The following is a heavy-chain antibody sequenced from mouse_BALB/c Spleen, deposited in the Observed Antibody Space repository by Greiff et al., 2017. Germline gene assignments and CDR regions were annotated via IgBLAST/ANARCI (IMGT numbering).Heavy chain of an antibody. CDR3: ARVHYYGSTPYAMDY. V-gene: IGHV2-9*02. CDR1: GFSLTSYG. D-gene: IGHD1-1*01. CDR2: IWAGGST. J-gene: IGHJ4*01. Sequence: VNVVESGPGLVAPSQSLSITCTVSGFSLTSYGVHWVRQPPGKGLEWLGVIWAGGSTNYNSALMSRLSISKDNSKSQVFLKMNSLQTDDTAMYYCARVHYYGSTPYAMDYWGQGTSVTVSS.